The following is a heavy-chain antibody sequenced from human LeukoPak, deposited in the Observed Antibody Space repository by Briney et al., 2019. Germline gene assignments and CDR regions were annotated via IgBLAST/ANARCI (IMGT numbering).Heavy chain of an antibody. CDR2: INPNSGGT. Sequence: ASVKVSCKASGYTFIGYYMHWVRQAPGQGLEWMGRINPNSGGTNYAQKFQGRVTMTRDTSISTAYMELSRLRSDDTAVYYCARVGRGHYYDSSGYSDGDLNWGQGTLVTVSS. CDR1: GYTFIGYY. CDR3: ARVGRGHYYDSSGYSDGDLN. J-gene: IGHJ4*02. D-gene: IGHD3-22*01. V-gene: IGHV1-2*06.